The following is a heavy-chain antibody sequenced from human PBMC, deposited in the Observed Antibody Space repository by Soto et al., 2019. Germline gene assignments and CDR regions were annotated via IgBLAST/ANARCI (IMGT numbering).Heavy chain of an antibody. CDR3: ARMSYFYDKWYFDL. CDR2: VYYSGTT. J-gene: IGHJ2*01. V-gene: IGHV4-30-4*01. CDR1: GASINNNDYY. D-gene: IGHD3-22*01. Sequence: SETLSLTCTVSGASINNNDYYWIWIRQTPGKGLEWIGYVYYSGTTDYIPSLKSRLSMSIDKSQNQFTLKLNSVTAADTATYYCARMSYFYDKWYFDLWGRGTLVTVSS.